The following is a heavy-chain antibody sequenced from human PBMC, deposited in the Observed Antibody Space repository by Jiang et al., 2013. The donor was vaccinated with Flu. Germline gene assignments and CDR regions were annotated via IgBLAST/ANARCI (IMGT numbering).Heavy chain of an antibody. J-gene: IGHJ6*02. CDR1: GGTFSSYA. Sequence: GAEVKKPGSSVKVSCKASGGTFSSYAISWVRQAPGQGLEWMGGIIPILGIANYAQKFQGRVTITADKSTSTAYMELSSLRSEDTAVYYCARPTPFGELLHKTYYYYGMDVWGQGTTVTVSS. CDR3: ARPTPFGELLHKTYYYYGMDV. V-gene: IGHV1-69*04. D-gene: IGHD3-10*01. CDR2: IIPILGIA.